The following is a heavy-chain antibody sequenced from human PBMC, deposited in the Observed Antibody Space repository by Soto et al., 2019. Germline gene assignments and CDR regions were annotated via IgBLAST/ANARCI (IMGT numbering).Heavy chain of an antibody. D-gene: IGHD6-19*01. CDR3: SYRHWLARGRGWFDP. Sequence: ASVKVSCKASGYTFTSYYMHWVRQAPGQGLEWMGIINPSGGSTSYAQKFQGRLTITKDTSKNQVFLTMTNMDPVDTATYYCSYRHWLARGRGWFDPWGPGTLVTVSS. CDR1: GYTFTSYY. J-gene: IGHJ5*02. CDR2: INPSGGST. V-gene: IGHV1-46*01.